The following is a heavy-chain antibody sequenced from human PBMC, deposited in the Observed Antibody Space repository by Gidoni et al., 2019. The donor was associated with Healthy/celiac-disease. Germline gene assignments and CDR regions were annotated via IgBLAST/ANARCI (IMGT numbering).Heavy chain of an antibody. J-gene: IGHJ6*04. Sequence: EVQLLESGGGLVEPGGSLRLPCAASGLTFSSYAMSWVRQAPGKGLEWFSAISCSCGSTYYAASVTGRFTISRDNSKNPLYLQMNSLRAEDTAVYYCAASITIFGVVPSDVWGKGTTVPVSS. CDR2: ISCSCGST. V-gene: IGHV3-23*01. CDR1: GLTFSSYA. D-gene: IGHD3-3*01. CDR3: AASITIFGVVPSDV.